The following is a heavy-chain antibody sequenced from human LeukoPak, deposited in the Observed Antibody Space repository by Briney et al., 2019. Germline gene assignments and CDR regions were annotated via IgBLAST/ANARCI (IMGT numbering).Heavy chain of an antibody. D-gene: IGHD2-8*01. Sequence: GESLKISCKGSGYNFITYWIGWVRQMPGKGLEWMGIIYPDDSDTKYSPSFQGQVTISADKSISTAYPQWSSLKASDTAMYYCARLAFCTNAVCFSNYYYSMDVWGRGTTVTVSS. J-gene: IGHJ6*03. CDR1: GYNFITYW. CDR3: ARLAFCTNAVCFSNYYYSMDV. V-gene: IGHV5-51*01. CDR2: IYPDDSDT.